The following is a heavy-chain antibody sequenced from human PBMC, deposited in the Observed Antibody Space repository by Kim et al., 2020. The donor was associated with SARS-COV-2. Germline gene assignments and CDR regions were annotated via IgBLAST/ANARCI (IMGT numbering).Heavy chain of an antibody. Sequence: SETLSLTCSVSGGSISSYYWTWIRQPPGKGLEWIGYIYYSGGTNYSPSLKRRVTLSVDTSKNQFSLNLSSVTAAAPAVYYCARGLNHYYFDYWCQATRVT. D-gene: IGHD3-16*01. CDR2: IYYSGGT. J-gene: IGHJ4*02. CDR1: GGSISSYY. V-gene: IGHV4-59*01. CDR3: ARGLNHYYFDY.